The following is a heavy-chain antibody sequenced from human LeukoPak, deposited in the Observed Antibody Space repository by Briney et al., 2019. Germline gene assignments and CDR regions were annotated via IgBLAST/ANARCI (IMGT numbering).Heavy chain of an antibody. CDR3: ARLSYGDYAD. D-gene: IGHD4-17*01. CDR1: GDSVSSNSAA. CDR2: TYYTSKWYN. V-gene: IGHV6-1*01. J-gene: IGHJ4*02. Sequence: SQTLSLTCAISGDSVSSNSAAWNWLRQSPSRGLEWLGRTYYTSKWYNDYAESVKGRITINPDTPKNQFSLQLNSVTPEDTAVYYCARLSYGDYADWGPGTRVTVSS.